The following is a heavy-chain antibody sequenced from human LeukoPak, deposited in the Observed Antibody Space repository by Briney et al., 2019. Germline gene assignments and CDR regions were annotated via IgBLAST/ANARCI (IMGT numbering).Heavy chain of an antibody. J-gene: IGHJ4*02. Sequence: ASVKVSCKASGYTFTSYGINWVRQATGQGLEWMGIINPTGGSTSHAQKFQGRVTMTRDTSTSTVYMELRSLRSEDTAVYYCARDQAVERWLQLLLDYWGQGTLVTVSS. V-gene: IGHV1-46*01. D-gene: IGHD5-24*01. CDR3: ARDQAVERWLQLLLDY. CDR1: GYTFTSYG. CDR2: INPTGGST.